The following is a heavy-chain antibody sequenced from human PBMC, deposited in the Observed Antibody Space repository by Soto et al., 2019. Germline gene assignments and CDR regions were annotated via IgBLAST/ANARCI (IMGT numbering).Heavy chain of an antibody. V-gene: IGHV3-23*01. CDR1: GFTFSSYA. J-gene: IGHJ4*02. D-gene: IGHD2-2*01. CDR2: ISGSGGST. CDR3: AKDIVVVPAASRG. Sequence: GGSLRLSCASSGFTFSSYAMSWVRQAPGKGLEWVSAISGSGGSTYYADSVKGRFTISRDNSKNTLYLQMSSLRAEDTAVYYCAKDIVVVPAASRGWGQGTLVTVSS.